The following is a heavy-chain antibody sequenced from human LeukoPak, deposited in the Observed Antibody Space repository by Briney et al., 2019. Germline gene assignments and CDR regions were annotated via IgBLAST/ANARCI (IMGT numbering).Heavy chain of an antibody. CDR1: GYTFTSYY. D-gene: IGHD6-13*01. J-gene: IGHJ6*02. Sequence: ASVKVSCKASGYTFTSYYMHWVRQAPGQGLEWMGIINPSGGSTSYAQKFQGRVTMTRDTSTSTVYMELSSLRSEDTAVYYCARDRPGYSSSWYSPEYYYGMDVWGQGTTVTVSS. CDR3: ARDRPGYSSSWYSPEYYYGMDV. V-gene: IGHV1-46*01. CDR2: INPSGGST.